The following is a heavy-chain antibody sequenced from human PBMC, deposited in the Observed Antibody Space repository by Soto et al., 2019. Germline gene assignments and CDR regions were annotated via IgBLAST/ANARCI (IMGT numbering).Heavy chain of an antibody. CDR3: ASLTIFSYYYCMDV. CDR1: GGSISSSSYY. D-gene: IGHD3-9*01. V-gene: IGHV4-39*01. J-gene: IGHJ6*03. CDR2: IYYSGST. Sequence: QLQLQESGPGLVKPSETLSLTCTVSGGSISSSSYYWGWIRQPPGKGLEWIGSIYYSGSTYYNPSLKSRVTISVDTSKNQFSLKLSSVTAADTAVYYCASLTIFSYYYCMDVWGKGTTVTVSS.